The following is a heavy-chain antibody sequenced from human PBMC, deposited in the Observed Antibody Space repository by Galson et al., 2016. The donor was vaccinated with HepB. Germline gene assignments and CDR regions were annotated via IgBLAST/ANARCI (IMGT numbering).Heavy chain of an antibody. CDR2: IDPRDSST. CDR1: GYSFSTYW. J-gene: IGHJ3*02. V-gene: IGHV5-10-1*01. CDR3: ARRSYAIVGTTWALDM. D-gene: IGHD1-26*01. Sequence: QSGAEVKKPGESLRISCEGSGYSFSTYWISWLRQMPGKGLEWMGRIDPRDSSTNYSPSFQGHVDITVDESISTAYLQWSSLKASDTAMYYCARRSYAIVGTTWALDMWGQGTMVTVSS.